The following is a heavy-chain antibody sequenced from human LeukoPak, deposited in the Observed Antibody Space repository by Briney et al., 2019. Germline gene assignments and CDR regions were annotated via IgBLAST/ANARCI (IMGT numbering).Heavy chain of an antibody. CDR2: VSGSGGDT. V-gene: IGHV3-23*01. Sequence: PGGSLRLSCAASGFTFSSYAMHWVRQAPGQGLEWVSAVSGSGGDTYYAGSVKGRFTVSRDNSKNTLYLQMNSLRAEDTAVYFCAKELIRQPTGTVAFDIWGQGTMVTVSS. D-gene: IGHD1-1*01. CDR3: AKELIRQPTGTVAFDI. CDR1: GFTFSSYA. J-gene: IGHJ3*02.